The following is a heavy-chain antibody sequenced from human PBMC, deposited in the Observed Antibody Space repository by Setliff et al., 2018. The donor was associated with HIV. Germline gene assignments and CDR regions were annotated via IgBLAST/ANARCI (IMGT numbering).Heavy chain of an antibody. V-gene: IGHV4-38-2*01. CDR3: ASRVYYYDSSGYLREEGFDP. D-gene: IGHD3-22*01. CDR2: IYHSGST. CDR1: GYSISSGYY. J-gene: IGHJ5*02. Sequence: PSETLSLTCAVSGYSISSGYYWGWIRQPPGKGLEWIGEIYHSGSTYYNPSLKSRVTISVDTSKNQFSLKLSSVTAADAAVYYCASRVYYYDSSGYLREEGFDPWGQGTLVTVSS.